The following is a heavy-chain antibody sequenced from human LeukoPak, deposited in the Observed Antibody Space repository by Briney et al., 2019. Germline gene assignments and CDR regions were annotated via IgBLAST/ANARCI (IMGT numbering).Heavy chain of an antibody. Sequence: HSGGSLRLSCAASGFIFTDYWMNWVRQAPGKGLEWVAMIKYDGIDKKYLDSVKGRFTISRDNAKNPLYLEMNSLRAEDTAMYYCARDEPTVTTGPPVGSWGQGNLVTVSS. D-gene: IGHD4-17*01. CDR2: IKYDGIDK. CDR3: ARDEPTVTTGPPVGS. J-gene: IGHJ4*02. CDR1: GFIFTDYW. V-gene: IGHV3-7*01.